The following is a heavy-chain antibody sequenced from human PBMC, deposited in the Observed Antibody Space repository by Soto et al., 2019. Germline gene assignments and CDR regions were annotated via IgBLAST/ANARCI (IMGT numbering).Heavy chain of an antibody. CDR3: ARDKYGDYVQDS. CDR2: ISSSASYT. CDR1: GFTFITYS. V-gene: IGHV3-21*01. Sequence: EVQLVESGGGLVKPGGSLTLSCAASGFTFITYSMNWIRQAPGKGLEWVSSISSSASYTYYADSVKGRFTISRDNANISLYLQMSSLRAEDTAVYYCARDKYGDYVQDSWGQGTPVTVSS. J-gene: IGHJ4*02. D-gene: IGHD4-17*01.